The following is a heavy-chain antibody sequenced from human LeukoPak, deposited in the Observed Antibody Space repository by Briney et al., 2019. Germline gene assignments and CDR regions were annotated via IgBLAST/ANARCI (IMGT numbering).Heavy chain of an antibody. CDR1: GVSISSSSFY. J-gene: IGHJ4*02. Sequence: PSETLSLTCTVSGVSISSSSFYWGWIRQPPGKGLEWIGSIYYSGSTYYNPSLKSRVTISVDTSKSQFSLKLSSVTAADTAVYYCATLDYGDYVTFNYWGQGTLVTVSS. CDR3: ATLDYGDYVTFNY. D-gene: IGHD4-17*01. CDR2: IYYSGST. V-gene: IGHV4-39*01.